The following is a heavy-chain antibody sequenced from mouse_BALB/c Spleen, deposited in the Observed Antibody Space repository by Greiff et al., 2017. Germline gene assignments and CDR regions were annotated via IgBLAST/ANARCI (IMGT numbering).Heavy chain of an antibody. J-gene: IGHJ3*01. V-gene: IGHV5-12-2*01. Sequence: DVKLVESGGGLVQPGGSLKLSCAASGFTFSSYTMSWVRQTPEKRLEWVAYISNGGGSTYYPDTVKGRFTISRDNAKNTLYLQMSSLKSEDTAMYYCARQGLLLPFAYWGQGTLVTVSA. CDR2: ISNGGGST. D-gene: IGHD1-1*01. CDR3: ARQGLLLPFAY. CDR1: GFTFSSYT.